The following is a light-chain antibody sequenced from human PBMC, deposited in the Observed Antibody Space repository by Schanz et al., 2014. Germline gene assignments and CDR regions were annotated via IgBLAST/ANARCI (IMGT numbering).Light chain of an antibody. CDR3: QQRGT. V-gene: IGKV3-20*01. CDR2: GAS. J-gene: IGKJ5*01. CDR1: QTVGSNN. Sequence: EIVLTQSPGTLSLSPGERATLSCRASQTVGSNNLAWYQQKPGQAPRLLIFGASTRATGIPARFSGSGSGTEFTLTISSLQPEDFATYYCQQRGTFGQGTRLEIK.